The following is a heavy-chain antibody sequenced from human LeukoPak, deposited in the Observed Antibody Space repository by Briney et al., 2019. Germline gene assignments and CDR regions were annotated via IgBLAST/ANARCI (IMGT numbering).Heavy chain of an antibody. D-gene: IGHD3-22*01. CDR1: GFTFSNYN. Sequence: GGSLRLSCVGSGFTFSNYNMIWVRQAPGKGLEWVSSISGSGTYIFYADSVKGRFTVSRDNAKNSLFLQMSSLRAEDTAVYYCARKTIVVVTPTEYWGQGTLVTVSS. J-gene: IGHJ4*02. V-gene: IGHV3-21*04. CDR2: ISGSGTYI. CDR3: ARKTIVVVTPTEY.